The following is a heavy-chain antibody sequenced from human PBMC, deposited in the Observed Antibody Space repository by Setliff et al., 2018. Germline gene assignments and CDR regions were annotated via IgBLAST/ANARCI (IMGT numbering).Heavy chain of an antibody. Sequence: SETLSLTCTVPGGSISSSSYYWGWIRQPPGKGLEWIGSIYYSGSTYYNPSLKSRVTISVDTSKNQFSLKLSSVTAADTAVYYCARLWNLGAFDIWGQGTMVTVSS. J-gene: IGHJ3*02. CDR2: IYYSGST. D-gene: IGHD1-7*01. CDR3: ARLWNLGAFDI. CDR1: GGSISSSSYY. V-gene: IGHV4-39*07.